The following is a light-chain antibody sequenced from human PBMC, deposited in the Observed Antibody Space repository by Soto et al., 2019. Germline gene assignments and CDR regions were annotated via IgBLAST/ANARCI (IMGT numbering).Light chain of an antibody. J-gene: IGKJ3*01. CDR2: AAS. CDR3: QQSYSTPRFT. CDR1: QSISSY. V-gene: IGKV1-39*01. Sequence: DIQMTQSPSSLSASVGDRVTITCRASQSISSYLNWYQQKPGKAPKLLHYAASSLQIGVPSRFSGRGAGTDFTLTISSLQPEDFATYYCQQSYSTPRFTFGPGTKVDIK.